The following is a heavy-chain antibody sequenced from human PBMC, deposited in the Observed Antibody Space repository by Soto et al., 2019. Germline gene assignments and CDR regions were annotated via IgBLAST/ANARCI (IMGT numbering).Heavy chain of an antibody. V-gene: IGHV4-59*08. CDR1: RGSISTYY. CDR2: IYYNGNT. Sequence: SETLSLTCPVSRGSISTYYSSWIRQPPGKGLECIGYIYYNGNTNYNPSLKSRVTISVDTSKNQFTLNLNSVTAADTAVYYCARHATRSYDYWGQGTLVTVSS. J-gene: IGHJ4*02. CDR3: ARHATRSYDY.